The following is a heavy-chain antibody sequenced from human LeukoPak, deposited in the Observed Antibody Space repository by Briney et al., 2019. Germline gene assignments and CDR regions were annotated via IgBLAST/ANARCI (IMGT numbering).Heavy chain of an antibody. D-gene: IGHD3-22*01. CDR3: ARDLSLYYYDSSGFDAFDI. Sequence: EASVKVSCKASGGTFSSYAISWVRQAPGQGLEWMGGIIPIFGTANYAQKFQGRVTITTDESTSTAYMELSSLRSEDTAVYYCARDLSLYYYDSSGFDAFDIWGQGTMVTVSS. CDR2: IIPIFGTA. CDR1: GGTFSSYA. J-gene: IGHJ3*02. V-gene: IGHV1-69*05.